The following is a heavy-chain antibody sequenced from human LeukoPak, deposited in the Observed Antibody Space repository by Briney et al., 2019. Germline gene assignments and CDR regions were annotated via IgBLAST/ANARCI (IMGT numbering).Heavy chain of an antibody. D-gene: IGHD5-24*01. Sequence: GGSLRLSCAASGFTFDDYTMHWVRQAPGKGLEWVSLISGDGGSTYYAYSVKGRFTISRDNSKNSLYLQMNSLRTEDTALYYCAKASVSYGHNGDYFDYWGQGTLVTVSS. J-gene: IGHJ4*02. CDR3: AKASVSYGHNGDYFDY. CDR1: GFTFDDYT. CDR2: ISGDGGST. V-gene: IGHV3-43*01.